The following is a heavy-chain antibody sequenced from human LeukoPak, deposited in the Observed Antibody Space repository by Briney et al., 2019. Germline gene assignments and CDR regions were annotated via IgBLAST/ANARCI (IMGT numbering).Heavy chain of an antibody. J-gene: IGHJ4*02. Sequence: RGGSLRLSCAASGFTFDDYGVSWVRQAPGKGLEWVSGINWNGGSTGYADSVKGRFTIWRDNAKNSLYLQMNSLRAEDTALYYCARDPHLIGRGGGLWGQGTLVTVSS. CDR3: ARDPHLIGRGGGL. D-gene: IGHD3-16*01. CDR2: INWNGGST. CDR1: GFTFDDYG. V-gene: IGHV3-20*04.